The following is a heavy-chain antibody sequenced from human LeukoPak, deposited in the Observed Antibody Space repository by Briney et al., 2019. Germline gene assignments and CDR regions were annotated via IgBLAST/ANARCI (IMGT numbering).Heavy chain of an antibody. V-gene: IGHV3-30*02. CDR2: IWYDGSNK. J-gene: IGHJ4*02. CDR3: AKPPLGSSWYVDYFDY. D-gene: IGHD6-13*01. Sequence: TGGSLRLSCAASGFTFSSYGMHWVRQAPGKGLEWVAVIWYDGSNKYYADSVKGRFTISRDNSKNTLYLQMNSLRAEDTAVYYCAKPPLGSSWYVDYFDYWGQGTLVTVSS. CDR1: GFTFSSYG.